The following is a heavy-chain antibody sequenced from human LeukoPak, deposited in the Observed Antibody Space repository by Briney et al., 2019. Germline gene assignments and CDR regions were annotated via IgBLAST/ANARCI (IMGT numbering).Heavy chain of an antibody. CDR3: ARSRGTGGTDY. CDR2: IIPILGIA. CDR1: GGTFSSYA. J-gene: IGHJ4*02. Sequence: GSSVKVSCKASGGTFSSYAISWVRQAPGQGLEWMGRIIPILGIANYAQKFQGRVTITADKSTSTAYMELSSLRSEDTAVYYCARSRGTGGTDYWGQGTLVTVSS. D-gene: IGHD1-1*01. V-gene: IGHV1-69*04.